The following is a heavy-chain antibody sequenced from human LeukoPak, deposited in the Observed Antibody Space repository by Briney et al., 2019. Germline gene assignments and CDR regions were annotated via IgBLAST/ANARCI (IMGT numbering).Heavy chain of an antibody. V-gene: IGHV3-48*03. J-gene: IGHJ4*02. CDR3: ARDSMVRGVTSHDY. D-gene: IGHD3-10*01. CDR1: GFSFSNYE. CDR2: ITASSTTI. Sequence: PGGSLRLSCAASGFSFSNYEMNWVRQAPGKGLEWISYITASSTTIYYADSVKGRFTISRDNAKNSLYLQMNSLRAEDTAVYYCARDSMVRGVTSHDYWGQGTLVTVSS.